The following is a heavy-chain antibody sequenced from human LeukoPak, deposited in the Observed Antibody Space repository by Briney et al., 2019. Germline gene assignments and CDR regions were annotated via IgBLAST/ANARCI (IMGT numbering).Heavy chain of an antibody. CDR3: ASRAVVGAARYFQH. Sequence: SETLSLTCTVFGGSISSGGYYWSWIRQHPGKGLEWIGYIYYSGSTYYNPSLKSRVTISVDTSKNQFSLKLSSVTAADTAVYYCASRAVVGAARYFQHWGQGTLVTVSS. D-gene: IGHD1-26*01. CDR2: IYYSGST. V-gene: IGHV4-31*03. J-gene: IGHJ1*01. CDR1: GGSISSGGYY.